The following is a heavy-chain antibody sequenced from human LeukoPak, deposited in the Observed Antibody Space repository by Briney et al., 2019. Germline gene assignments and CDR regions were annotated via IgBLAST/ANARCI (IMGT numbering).Heavy chain of an antibody. D-gene: IGHD6-19*01. CDR2: IIPIFGTA. CDR3: AGTIAVAAPVAFGI. J-gene: IGHJ3*02. CDR1: GGTFSSYA. V-gene: IGHV1-69*13. Sequence: SVKVSCKASGGTFSSYAISWVRQAPGQGLEWMGGIIPIFGTANYAQKFQGRVTITADESTSTAYMELSSLRSEDTAVYYCAGTIAVAAPVAFGIWGQGTMVTVSS.